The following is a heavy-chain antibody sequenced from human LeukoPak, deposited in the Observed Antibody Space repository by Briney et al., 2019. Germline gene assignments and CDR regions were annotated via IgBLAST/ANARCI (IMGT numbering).Heavy chain of an antibody. D-gene: IGHD1-26*01. J-gene: IGHJ4*02. CDR3: AKDGRESGSYKGGYFDY. V-gene: IGHV3-30*02. Sequence: PGGSLRLSCAASGFTFSSYAMSWVRQAPGKGLEWVALIRYDGSNKYYADSVKGRFTISRDNSKNTLYLQMNSLRAEDTAVYYCAKDGRESGSYKGGYFDYWGQGTLVTVSS. CDR2: IRYDGSNK. CDR1: GFTFSSYA.